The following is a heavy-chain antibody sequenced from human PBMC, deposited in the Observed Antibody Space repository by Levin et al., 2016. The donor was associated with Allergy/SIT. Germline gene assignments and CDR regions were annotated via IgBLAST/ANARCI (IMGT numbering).Heavy chain of an antibody. Sequence: ASVKVSCKASGYTFENYAIHWVRQAPGQRLEWMGWHAANGETKYSWNFQARVTMTRDTSASTAYMEVSSLTSEDTAAYYCASSSSRGWGEYFYAMDVWGQGTTVTVSS. V-gene: IGHV1-3*01. CDR1: GYTFENYA. CDR3: ASSSSRGWGEYFYAMDV. D-gene: IGHD6-13*01. J-gene: IGHJ6*02. CDR2: HAANGET.